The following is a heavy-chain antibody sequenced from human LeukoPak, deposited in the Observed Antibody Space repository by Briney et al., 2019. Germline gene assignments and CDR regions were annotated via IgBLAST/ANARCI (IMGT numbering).Heavy chain of an antibody. J-gene: IGHJ3*02. V-gene: IGHV3-23*01. CDR2: ISGSGGST. CDR1: GFTFSSYW. D-gene: IGHD3-10*01. CDR3: AKDHRMVRAPDAFDI. Sequence: PGGSLRLSCAASGFTFSSYWMSWVRQAPGKGLEWVSAISGSGGSTYYADSVKGRFTISRDNSKNTLYLQMNSLRAEDTAVYYCAKDHRMVRAPDAFDIWGQGTMVTVSS.